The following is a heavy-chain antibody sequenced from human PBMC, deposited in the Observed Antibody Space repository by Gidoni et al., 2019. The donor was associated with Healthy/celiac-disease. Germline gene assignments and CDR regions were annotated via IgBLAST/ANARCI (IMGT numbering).Heavy chain of an antibody. D-gene: IGHD2-2*02. Sequence: EVQLVESGGGLVKPGGSLRLSCAASGFTFSSYSMNWVRQAPGKGLAWVSSISSSSSYIYYADSVKGRFTISRDNAKNSLYLQMNSLRAEDTAVYYCARDRDGYCSSTSCYSYYGMDVWGQGTTVTVSS. J-gene: IGHJ6*02. CDR3: ARDRDGYCSSTSCYSYYGMDV. V-gene: IGHV3-21*01. CDR1: GFTFSSYS. CDR2: ISSSSSYI.